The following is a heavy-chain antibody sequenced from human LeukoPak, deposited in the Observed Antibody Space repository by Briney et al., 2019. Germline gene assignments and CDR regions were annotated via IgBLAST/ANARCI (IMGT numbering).Heavy chain of an antibody. Sequence: GGSLRLSCAASGFTFSSYSMNWVRQAPGKGLEWVSYISSSSSTIYYADSVKGRFTISRDNAKNSLYLQMNSLRAEDTAVYYCAAQQQLAPVWGQGTLVTVSS. CDR2: ISSSSSTI. CDR3: AAQQQLAPV. CDR1: GFTFSSYS. D-gene: IGHD6-13*01. V-gene: IGHV3-48*01. J-gene: IGHJ4*02.